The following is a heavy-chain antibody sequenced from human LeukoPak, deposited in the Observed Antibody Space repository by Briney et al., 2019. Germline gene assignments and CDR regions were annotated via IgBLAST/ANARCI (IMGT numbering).Heavy chain of an antibody. V-gene: IGHV3-66*01. Sequence: GGSLRLSCAASGFTVSSNYMSWVRQAPGEGLEWVSVIYSGGSTYYADSVKGRFTISRDNSKNTLYLQMNSLRAEDTAVYYCAWDSSGYIDYWGQGTLVTVSS. D-gene: IGHD3-22*01. CDR3: AWDSSGYIDY. CDR1: GFTVSSNY. CDR2: IYSGGST. J-gene: IGHJ4*02.